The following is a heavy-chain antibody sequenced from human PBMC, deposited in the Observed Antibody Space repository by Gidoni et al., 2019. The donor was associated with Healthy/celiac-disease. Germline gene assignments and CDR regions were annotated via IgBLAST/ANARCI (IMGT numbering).Heavy chain of an antibody. D-gene: IGHD1-26*01. CDR1: VFTFSIYA. V-gene: IGHV3-23*01. CDR2: ISGSGGST. CDR3: ANAQTTEVGATTGYFDY. Sequence: EVQLLESGGGLVQPGGSLRLSCAASVFTFSIYAMSWVRQAPGKGLEWVSAISGSGGSTYYADSVKGRFTISRDNSKNTLYLQMNSLRAEDTAVYYCANAQTTEVGATTGYFDYWGQGTLVTVSS. J-gene: IGHJ4*02.